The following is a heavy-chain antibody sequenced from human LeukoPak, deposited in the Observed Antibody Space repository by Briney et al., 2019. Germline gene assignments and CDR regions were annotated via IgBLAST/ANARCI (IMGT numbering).Heavy chain of an antibody. CDR3: ARDPSYGDYVSGYYYYMDV. J-gene: IGHJ6*03. CDR1: GYTFTSYY. Sequence: GASVKVSCKASGYTFTSYYMHWVRQAPGQGLEWMGIINPSGGSTSYAQKFQGRVTMTRDMSTSTVYMELSSLRSEDTAVYYCARDPSYGDYVSGYYYYMDVWGKGTTVTVSS. CDR2: INPSGGST. V-gene: IGHV1-46*01. D-gene: IGHD4-17*01.